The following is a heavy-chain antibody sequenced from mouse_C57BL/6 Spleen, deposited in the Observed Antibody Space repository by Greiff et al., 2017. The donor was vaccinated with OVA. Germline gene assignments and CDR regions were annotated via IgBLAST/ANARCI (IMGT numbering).Heavy chain of an antibody. CDR1: GYTFTSYW. V-gene: IGHV1-7*01. CDR2: INPSSGYT. CDR3: ARYYYGSSYEGDY. Sequence: QVQLQQSGAELAKPGASVKLSCKASGYTFTSYWMHWVQQRPGQGLEWIGYINPSSGYTKYNQKFKDKATLTADKSSSTAYMQLSSLTYEDSAVYYCARYYYGSSYEGDYWGQGTTLTVSS. D-gene: IGHD1-1*01. J-gene: IGHJ2*01.